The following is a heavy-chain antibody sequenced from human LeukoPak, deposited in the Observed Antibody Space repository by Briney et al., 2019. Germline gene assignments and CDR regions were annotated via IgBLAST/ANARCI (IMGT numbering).Heavy chain of an antibody. CDR2: IYSGGST. J-gene: IGHJ6*02. D-gene: IGHD4-17*01. V-gene: IGHV3-53*01. Sequence: PGGSLRLSCAASGFTVSSNYMSWVRQAPGKGLEWVSVIYSGGSTYYADSVKGRFTISRDNSKNTLYLQMNSLRAEDTAVYYCARYGEDYYYGMDVWGQGTTVTVSS. CDR1: GFTVSSNY. CDR3: ARYGEDYYYGMDV.